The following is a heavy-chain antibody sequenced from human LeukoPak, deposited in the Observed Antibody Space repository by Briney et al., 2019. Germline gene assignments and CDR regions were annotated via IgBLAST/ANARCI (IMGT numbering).Heavy chain of an antibody. D-gene: IGHD1-26*01. CDR1: GGSFSGYY. J-gene: IGHJ4*02. CDR2: INHSGST. CDR3: ARGRPYARKNVGARARYYFDY. Sequence: ASETLSLTCAVYGGSFSGYYWSWIRQPPGKGLEWIGEINHSGSTNYNPSLKSRVTISVDTSKNQFSLKLSSVTAADTAVYYCARGRPYARKNVGARARYYFDYWGQGTLVTVSS. V-gene: IGHV4-34*01.